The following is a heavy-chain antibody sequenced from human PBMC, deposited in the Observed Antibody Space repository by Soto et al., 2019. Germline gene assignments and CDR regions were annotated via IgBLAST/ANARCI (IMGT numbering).Heavy chain of an antibody. CDR3: ARGGLHYDIVSGWDY. V-gene: IGHV1-69*01. CDR1: GGTFSSYA. D-gene: IGHD3-9*01. J-gene: IGHJ4*02. Sequence: QVQLVQSGAEVKKPRSSVKVYCKASGGTFSSYAISWVRQAPGQGLEWMGGIIPIFCTANYAQKFQGRVTITADESTSTAYMELSSLRSEDTAVYYCARGGLHYDIVSGWDYWGQGTLVTVSS. CDR2: IIPIFCTA.